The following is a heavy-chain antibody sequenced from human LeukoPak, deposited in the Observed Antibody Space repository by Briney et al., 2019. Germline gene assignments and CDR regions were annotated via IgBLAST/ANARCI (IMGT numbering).Heavy chain of an antibody. CDR3: ARDAQYCSSGSCSPGASDI. V-gene: IGHV3-53*01. CDR1: GFTVSSNY. J-gene: IGHJ3*02. CDR2: IYSGGRT. D-gene: IGHD2-15*01. Sequence: GGSLRLSCAASGFTVSSNYMSWVRQAPGKGLEWVSFIYSGGRTDYADSVKGRFTISRDSSKNTLYLQMNSLRVEDTAVYYCARDAQYCSSGSCSPGASDIWGQGTMVTVSS.